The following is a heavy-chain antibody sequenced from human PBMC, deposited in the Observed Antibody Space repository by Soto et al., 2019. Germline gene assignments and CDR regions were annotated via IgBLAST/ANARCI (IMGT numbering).Heavy chain of an antibody. V-gene: IGHV3-23*01. CDR1: GFTFSSYA. J-gene: IGHJ6*02. CDR3: ARVFVETSMNDGMDV. D-gene: IGHD5-18*01. Sequence: LRLSCAASGFTFSSYAMTWVRQAPGKGLEWVSIISSSGDGTYYVDPVKGRFTISRDNSKSTLYLQMSSLRAEDTAVYYCARVFVETSMNDGMDVWGQGTAVTVSS. CDR2: ISSSGDGT.